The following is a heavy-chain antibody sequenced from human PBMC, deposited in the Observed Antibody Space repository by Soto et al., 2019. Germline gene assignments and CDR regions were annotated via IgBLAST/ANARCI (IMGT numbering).Heavy chain of an antibody. CDR3: AMLPAGAANFDS. J-gene: IGHJ4*02. Sequence: QVQLQESGPGLVKPSGTLSLTCAVSGGSISSSNWWSWVRQPPGKGLEWIGEIYHSGSANYNPSLTCRVTSSVDQCKNQLSLILSLVAAAETVLYYGAMLPAGAANFDSWGQGTLVTVSS. CDR2: IYHSGSA. CDR1: GGSISSSNW. D-gene: IGHD2-15*01. V-gene: IGHV4-4*02.